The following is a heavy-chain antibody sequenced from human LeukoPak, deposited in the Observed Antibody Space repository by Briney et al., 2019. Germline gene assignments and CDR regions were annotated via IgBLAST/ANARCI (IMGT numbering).Heavy chain of an antibody. CDR3: ARTYCSGGSCYPNNPFDY. D-gene: IGHD2-15*01. CDR2: IKQDGSEK. J-gene: IGHJ4*02. V-gene: IGHV3-7*01. CDR1: GFTFSSYW. Sequence: SWGSLRLSCAASGFTFSSYWMSWVRQAPGKGLEWVANIKQDGSEKYYVDSVKGRFTISRDNAKNSLYLQMNSLRAEDTAVYYCARTYCSGGSCYPNNPFDYWGQGTLVTVSS.